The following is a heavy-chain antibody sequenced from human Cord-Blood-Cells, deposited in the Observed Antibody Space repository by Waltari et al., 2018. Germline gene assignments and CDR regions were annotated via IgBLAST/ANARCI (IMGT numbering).Heavy chain of an antibody. CDR1: GGSISSSNW. Sequence: VSGGSISSSNWWSWVRQPPGKGLEWMGEIYHSGSTNYNPSLKSRVTISVDKSKNQFSLKLSSVTAADTAVYYCAREWGWYKIFDYWGQGTLVTVSS. V-gene: IGHV4-4*02. J-gene: IGHJ4*02. D-gene: IGHD6-19*01. CDR2: IYHSGST. CDR3: AREWGWYKIFDY.